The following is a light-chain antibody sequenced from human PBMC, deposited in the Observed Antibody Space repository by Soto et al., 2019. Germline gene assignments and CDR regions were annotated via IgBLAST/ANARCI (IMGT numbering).Light chain of an antibody. CDR1: QSISTY. CDR3: QQSYNTPRT. J-gene: IGKJ1*01. CDR2: DAS. V-gene: IGKV1-39*01. Sequence: DIQMTQSPSSLSASVGDRVTITCRASQSISTYFNWYQQKPGKAPKLLIYDASTLQSGVPSRFSGGGFATDFTLTISSLQPEDFAAYYCQQSYNTPRTFGQGTKVEIK.